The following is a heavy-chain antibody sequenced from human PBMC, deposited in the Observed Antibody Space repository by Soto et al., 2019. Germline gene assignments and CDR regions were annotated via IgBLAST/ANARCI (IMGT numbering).Heavy chain of an antibody. V-gene: IGHV1-46*01. J-gene: IGHJ5*02. CDR3: AKVGVKRAMDFSSGYYNWFDT. CDR1: GYNFINYY. D-gene: IGHD3-3*01. CDR2: IDPSDDYT. Sequence: QVQLVQSGAEVKKPGASVKVSCKTSGYNFINYYVHWVRQAPGQGLEWVGIIDPSDDYTFYAEKFQGRDTLTTDASTRTLFMELTRLTSADTAIYFCAKVGVKRAMDFSSGYYNWFDTWGQGTLVTVSS.